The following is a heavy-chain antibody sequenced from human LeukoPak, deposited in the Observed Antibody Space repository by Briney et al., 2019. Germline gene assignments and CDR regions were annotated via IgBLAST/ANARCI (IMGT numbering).Heavy chain of an antibody. D-gene: IGHD3-3*01. CDR1: GFTFSNFG. V-gene: IGHV3-33*06. CDR2: IFYDGTNK. J-gene: IGHJ4*02. CDR3: AKDLYYDFWSGYSCFDY. Sequence: PGRSLRLSCATSGFTFSNFGMHWVRQAPGKGLEWVAVIFYDGTNKNYADFVKGRFTISRDNSKNTLYLQMNSLRAEDTAVYYCAKDLYYDFWSGYSCFDYWGQGTLVTVSS.